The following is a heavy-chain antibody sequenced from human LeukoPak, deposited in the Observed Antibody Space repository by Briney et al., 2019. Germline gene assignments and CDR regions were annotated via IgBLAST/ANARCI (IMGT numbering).Heavy chain of an antibody. V-gene: IGHV1-2*06. Sequence: GASVKVSCKASGYTFTGYYMHWVRQAPGQGLEWMGRINPNSGGTNYAQKFQGRVTMTRDTSISTAYMELSRLRSDDTAVYYCARSGYCSGGSCYPTPLYYYYGMDVWGQGTTVTVSS. D-gene: IGHD2-15*01. CDR1: GYTFTGYY. CDR2: INPNSGGT. CDR3: ARSGYCSGGSCYPTPLYYYYGMDV. J-gene: IGHJ6*02.